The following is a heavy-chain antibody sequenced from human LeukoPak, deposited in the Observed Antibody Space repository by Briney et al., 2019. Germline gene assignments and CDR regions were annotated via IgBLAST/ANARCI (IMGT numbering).Heavy chain of an antibody. V-gene: IGHV5-51*01. CDR3: ARLCICAWFPGDY. Sequence: EESLKISCNASGYSFTSYWIAWVRQMPGKGMEWMGMILPGDSDTRYSPSFQGQVTISADKAISTAYLQWSSLKASDTAMYYCARLCICAWFPGDYWGQGTLVTVSS. J-gene: IGHJ4*02. CDR2: ILPGDSDT. D-gene: IGHD3-10*01. CDR1: GYSFTSYW.